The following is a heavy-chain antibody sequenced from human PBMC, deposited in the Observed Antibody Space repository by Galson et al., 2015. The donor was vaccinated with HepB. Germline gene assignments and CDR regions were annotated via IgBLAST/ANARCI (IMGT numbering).Heavy chain of an antibody. Sequence: SLRLSCAASGFTFSSYAMSWVRQAPGKGLEWVSGISGSGGSTDYADPVKGRFTVSRDNSKNTLYLQMNSLRAEDTAVYYCAKDDSSGYYPPYFDYWGQGTLVTVSS. J-gene: IGHJ4*02. CDR1: GFTFSSYA. V-gene: IGHV3-23*01. D-gene: IGHD3-22*01. CDR3: AKDDSSGYYPPYFDY. CDR2: ISGSGGST.